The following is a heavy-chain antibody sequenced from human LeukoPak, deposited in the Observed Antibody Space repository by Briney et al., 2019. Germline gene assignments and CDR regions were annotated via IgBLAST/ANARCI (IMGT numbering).Heavy chain of an antibody. CDR3: ARENTYYYDSSGYPRDIDY. Sequence: GGSLRLSCAASGFTFSSYSMNWVRQAPGKGLEWVSSISSSSSYIYYADSVKGRFTISRDNAKNSLYLQMNNLRAEDTAVYYCARENTYYYDSSGYPRDIDYWGQGTLVTVSS. D-gene: IGHD3-22*01. V-gene: IGHV3-21*01. CDR1: GFTFSSYS. J-gene: IGHJ4*02. CDR2: ISSSSSYI.